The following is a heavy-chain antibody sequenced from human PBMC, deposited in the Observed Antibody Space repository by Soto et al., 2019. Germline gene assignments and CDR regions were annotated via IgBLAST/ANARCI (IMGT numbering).Heavy chain of an antibody. J-gene: IGHJ4*02. CDR2: INHSGST. CDR1: GGSFSGYY. V-gene: IGHV4-34*01. CDR3: ARGSRLLPPLFDY. Sequence: SETLSLTCAVYGGSFSGYYWSWIRQPPGKGLEWIGEINHSGSTNYNPSLKSRVTISVDTSKNQFSLKLSSVTAADTAVYYCARGSRLLPPLFDYWGQGTLVTVSS. D-gene: IGHD2-15*01.